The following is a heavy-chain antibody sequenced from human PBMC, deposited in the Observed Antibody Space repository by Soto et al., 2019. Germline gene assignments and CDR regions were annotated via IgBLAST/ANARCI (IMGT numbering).Heavy chain of an antibody. CDR1: GFTFSSYA. V-gene: IGHV3-23*01. Sequence: PGGSLRLSCAASGFTFSSYAMSWVRQAPGKGLEWVSAISGSGGSTYYADSVKGRFTISRDNSKNTLYLQMNSLRAEDTAVYYCAKDPVPYSSSFNWFDPWGQGTLVTVSS. D-gene: IGHD6-13*01. CDR2: ISGSGGST. CDR3: AKDPVPYSSSFNWFDP. J-gene: IGHJ5*02.